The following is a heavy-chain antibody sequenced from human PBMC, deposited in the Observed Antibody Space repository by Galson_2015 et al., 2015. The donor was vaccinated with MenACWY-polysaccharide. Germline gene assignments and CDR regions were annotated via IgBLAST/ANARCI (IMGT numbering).Heavy chain of an antibody. CDR3: ARKAVAGKRLYYFDY. D-gene: IGHD6-19*01. CDR1: GYTFTSYD. V-gene: IGHV1-8*01. CDR2: MNPNSGNT. Sequence: SVKVSCKASGYTFTSYDINWVRQATGQGLEWMGWMNPNSGNTGYAQKFQGRVTMTRNTSISTAYMELSSLRSEDTAVHYCARKAVAGKRLYYFDYWCQGTLLTVSS. J-gene: IGHJ4*02.